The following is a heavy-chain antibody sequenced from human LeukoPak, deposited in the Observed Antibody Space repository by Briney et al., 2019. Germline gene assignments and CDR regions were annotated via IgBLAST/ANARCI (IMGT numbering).Heavy chain of an antibody. CDR3: ARSLVGATGDWFDP. CDR1: GGTFSSHA. D-gene: IGHD1-26*01. Sequence: SVKVSCKASGGTFSSHAISWVRQAPGQGLEWMGRIIPIFGTANYAQKFQGRVTITTDESTSTAYMELSSLRSEDTAVYYCARSLVGATGDWFDPWGQGTLVTVSS. J-gene: IGHJ5*02. V-gene: IGHV1-69*05. CDR2: IIPIFGTA.